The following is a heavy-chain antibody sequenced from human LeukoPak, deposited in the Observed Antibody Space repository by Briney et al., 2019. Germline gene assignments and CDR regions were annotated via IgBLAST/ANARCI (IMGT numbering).Heavy chain of an antibody. V-gene: IGHV4-59*02. CDR1: GASVRSHY. CDR3: ARLSTYYDFWSPLDY. CDR2: VSYSGGT. D-gene: IGHD3-3*01. J-gene: IGHJ4*02. Sequence: SETLSLTCTVAGASVRSHYWSWIRQPPGKGLEWIGYVSYSGGTNYNPSLKSRVPISLDTSNDQFSLRLNSVTAADTAVYYCARLSTYYDFWSPLDYWGQGTLVTVSS.